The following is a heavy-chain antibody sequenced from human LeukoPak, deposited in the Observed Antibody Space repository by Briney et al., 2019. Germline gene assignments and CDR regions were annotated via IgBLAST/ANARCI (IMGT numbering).Heavy chain of an antibody. Sequence: GGSLRLSCAASGFTFSSYWMSWVRQAPGKGLEWVANIKQDGSEKYYVDSVKGRFTISRDNAKNSLFLQMNSLRAEDTAVYYCAREPYCSDGSCYVSWFDPWGQGTLVTVSS. J-gene: IGHJ5*02. D-gene: IGHD2-15*01. CDR2: IKQDGSEK. V-gene: IGHV3-7*01. CDR1: GFTFSSYW. CDR3: AREPYCSDGSCYVSWFDP.